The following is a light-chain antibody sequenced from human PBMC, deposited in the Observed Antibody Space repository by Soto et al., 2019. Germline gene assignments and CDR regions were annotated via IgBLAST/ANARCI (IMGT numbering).Light chain of an antibody. V-gene: IGLV1-44*01. J-gene: IGLJ1*01. CDR1: SSSIGSNS. CDR3: AAWDGSLNVDV. Sequence: QSVLTQPPSASGTPGQRVTISCSGSSSSIGSNSVNWYQQLPRTAPKVLIYTNRQRPSGVPDRFSGSKSGTSASLAISGLQPEDEADYYCAAWDGSLNVDVFGTGTKLTVL. CDR2: TNR.